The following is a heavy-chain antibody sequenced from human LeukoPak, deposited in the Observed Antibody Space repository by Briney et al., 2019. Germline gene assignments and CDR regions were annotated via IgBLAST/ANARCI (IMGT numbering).Heavy chain of an antibody. J-gene: IGHJ5*02. CDR2: IYFSGST. CDR3: ARGPDYDVSWFDP. D-gene: IGHD4-17*01. V-gene: IGHV4-59*12. Sequence: SETLSLTCTVSGGSISSFYWSWFYWSWIRQPPGKGLEWIGYIYFSGSTNYNPSLKSRVTISVDTSKNQFSLKLSSVTAADTAVYYCARGPDYDVSWFDPWGQGTLVTVSS. CDR1: GGSISSFY.